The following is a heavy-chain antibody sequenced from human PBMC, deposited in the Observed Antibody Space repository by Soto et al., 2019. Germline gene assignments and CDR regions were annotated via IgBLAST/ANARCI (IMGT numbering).Heavy chain of an antibody. CDR3: ARDLWWYLH. CDR1: GFTFSSHA. Sequence: EVQLLESGGGLVQPGGALRLSCAASGFTFSSHAMSWVRQAPGKGLEWVSSISAGGDGAYYADSVKGRLTISRANSNNALYLQMNSLRAEDTGVYYCARDLWWYLHWGQGTLVTVSS. D-gene: IGHD2-15*01. V-gene: IGHV3-23*01. CDR2: ISAGGDGA. J-gene: IGHJ4*02.